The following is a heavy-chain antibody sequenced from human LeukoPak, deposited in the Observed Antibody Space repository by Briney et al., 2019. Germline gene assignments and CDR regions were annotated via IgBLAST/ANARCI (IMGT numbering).Heavy chain of an antibody. Sequence: GGSLRLSCAASGFTFSSYWMHWVRQVPGQGPVWVSHIDGDGRITNYGDSVKGRFTISRDNAKNILYLQMNSLRAEDTAVYYCARDSPRTGPWGQGILVTVSS. J-gene: IGHJ5*02. CDR3: ARDSPRTGP. D-gene: IGHD1-1*01. CDR1: GFTFSSYW. V-gene: IGHV3-74*01. CDR2: IDGDGRIT.